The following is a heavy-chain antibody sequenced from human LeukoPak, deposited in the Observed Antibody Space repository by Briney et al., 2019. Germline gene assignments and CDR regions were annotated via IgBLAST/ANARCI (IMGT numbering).Heavy chain of an antibody. CDR1: GFTLSNYA. V-gene: IGHV3-69-1*01. Sequence: DPGGSLRLSCAACGFTLSNYAMNWVRQAPGKGLDWVSYISSGATIYYADSVKGRFTISRDNAKNSLYLQMNSLKAEGTAVYYCARTQTMTTVPAYDYWGQGTLVTVSS. J-gene: IGHJ4*02. CDR3: ARTQTMTTVPAYDY. CDR2: ISSGATI. D-gene: IGHD4-17*01.